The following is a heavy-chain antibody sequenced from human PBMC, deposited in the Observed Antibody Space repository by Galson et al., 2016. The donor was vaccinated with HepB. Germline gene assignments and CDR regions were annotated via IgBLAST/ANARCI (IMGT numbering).Heavy chain of an antibody. CDR1: GFAFSSYW. D-gene: IGHD1-1*01. CDR3: ARDQDWNHPDS. CDR2: LNHDGRTT. Sequence: SLRLSCAASGFAFSSYWMHWVRQVPGKGLVWVSRLNHDGRTTHYVDSVKGRFAISRDNAKNTLYLQMNSLRVEDTAVYYCARDQDWNHPDSWGQGTLVTVSA. J-gene: IGHJ5*01. V-gene: IGHV3-74*01.